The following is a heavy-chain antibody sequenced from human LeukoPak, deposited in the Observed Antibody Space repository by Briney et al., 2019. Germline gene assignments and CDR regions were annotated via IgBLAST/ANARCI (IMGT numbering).Heavy chain of an antibody. V-gene: IGHV3-9*01. J-gene: IGHJ6*02. D-gene: IGHD2-2*01. Sequence: GGSLRLSCAASGFTFDDYAMHWVRQAPGKGLEWVSGISWNSGSIGYADSVKGRFTISRDNAKNSLYLQMNSLRAEDTALYYCAKGALVVPAAYIGDCYGMDVWGQGTTVTVSS. CDR1: GFTFDDYA. CDR3: AKGALVVPAAYIGDCYGMDV. CDR2: ISWNSGSI.